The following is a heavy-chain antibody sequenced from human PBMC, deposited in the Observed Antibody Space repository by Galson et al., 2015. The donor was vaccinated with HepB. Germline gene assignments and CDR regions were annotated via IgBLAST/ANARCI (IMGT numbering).Heavy chain of an antibody. D-gene: IGHD2-21*02. V-gene: IGHV1-46*01. CDR3: ARGGGRGGGDPFFDY. CDR1: GYTFTNCS. CDR2: IKPRGGSP. Sequence: SVKVSCKASGYTFTNCSIHWVRQAPGQGLEWMAIIKPRGGSPTYAQKFQGRVIMTRDTSTNTVYMDLSSLKSDDTAVYYCARGGGRGGGDPFFDYWGQGTQVTVSS. J-gene: IGHJ4*02.